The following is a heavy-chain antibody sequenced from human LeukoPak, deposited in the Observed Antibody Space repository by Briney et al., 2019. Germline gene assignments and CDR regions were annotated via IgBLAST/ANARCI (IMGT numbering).Heavy chain of an antibody. Sequence: SETLSLTCSVSAASISDYYWSWIRLPPGKGLEWIGYIYYSGTTNYNPSLKSRVTISKDPSKNQISLKLTSVTHADRAVYYCARGSNWFDPWGQGILVTVSS. CDR2: IYYSGTT. J-gene: IGHJ5*02. V-gene: IGHV4-59*01. CDR1: AASISDYY. D-gene: IGHD6-6*01. CDR3: ARGSNWFDP.